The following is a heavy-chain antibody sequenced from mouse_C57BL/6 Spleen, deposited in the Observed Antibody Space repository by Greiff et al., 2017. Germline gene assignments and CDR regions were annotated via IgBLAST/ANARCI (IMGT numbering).Heavy chain of an antibody. V-gene: IGHV5-9-1*02. D-gene: IGHD2-2*01. CDR3: TRVGVTSYAMDY. Sequence: EVKLVESGEGLVKPGGSLKLSCAASGFTFSSYAMSWVRQTPEKRLEWVAYISSGGDYIYYADTVKGRFTISRDNARNTLYLQMSSLKSEDTAMYYCTRVGVTSYAMDYWGQGTSVTVSS. CDR2: ISSGGDYI. J-gene: IGHJ4*01. CDR1: GFTFSSYA.